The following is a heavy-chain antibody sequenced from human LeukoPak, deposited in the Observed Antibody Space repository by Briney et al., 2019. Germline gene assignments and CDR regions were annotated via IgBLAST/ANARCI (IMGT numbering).Heavy chain of an antibody. D-gene: IGHD3-16*02. V-gene: IGHV3-21*01. J-gene: IGHJ4*02. CDR1: GFTFSSYS. CDR2: ISSSSGYI. Sequence: GGSLRLSCAASGFTFSSYSMNWVRQAPGKWLGWVSSISSSSGYIYYADSVKGRFTISRDNAKNSLYLQMNSLRAEDTAVYYCARDLRLIGGVIGLFDYWGQGTLVTVSS. CDR3: ARDLRLIGGVIGLFDY.